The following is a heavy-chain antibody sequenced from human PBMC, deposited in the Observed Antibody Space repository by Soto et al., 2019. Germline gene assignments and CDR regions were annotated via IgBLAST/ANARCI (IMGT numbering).Heavy chain of an antibody. Sequence: EVPLVESGGGLVQPGGSLRLSCAASGFTFSNYDMHWVRQLTGKGLEWVSGITTAGDTYYAGSVKGRFTISREKAKNSLYLQMNSLTAGDTALYYCARELHGGSYGMDVWGQGTTVTVSS. J-gene: IGHJ6*02. CDR3: ARELHGGSYGMDV. CDR1: GFTFSNYD. V-gene: IGHV3-13*01. CDR2: ITTAGDT.